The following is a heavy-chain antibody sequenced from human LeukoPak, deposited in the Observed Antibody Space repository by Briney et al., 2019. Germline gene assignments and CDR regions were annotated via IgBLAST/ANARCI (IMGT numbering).Heavy chain of an antibody. CDR1: GFTFSSCA. CDR3: ARSAYCSSTSCWDAFDI. V-gene: IGHV3-30*04. Sequence: GGSLRLSCAASGFTFSSCAMHWVRQAPGKGLEWLAVTSFDGGNTYYAASVKGRFTISRDNSNNTLDLQMNSLRAEDTAVYYCARSAYCSSTSCWDAFDIWGQGTMVTVSS. D-gene: IGHD2-2*01. J-gene: IGHJ3*02. CDR2: TSFDGGNT.